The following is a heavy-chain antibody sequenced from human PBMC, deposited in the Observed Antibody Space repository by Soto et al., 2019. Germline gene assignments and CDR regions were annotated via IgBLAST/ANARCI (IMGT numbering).Heavy chain of an antibody. CDR1: GFTFSNAW. CDR3: TTDTDDLWSGYSYYYGMDV. V-gene: IGHV3-15*07. CDR2: IKSKTDGGTT. Sequence: EVQLVESGGGLVKPGGSLRLSCAASGFTFSNAWMNWVRQAPGKGLEWVGRIKSKTDGGTTDYAAPVKGRFTISRDDCNNTLYLQMNSLKTANTAVYYCTTDTDDLWSGYSYYYGMDVWGQGTTVTVAS. J-gene: IGHJ6*02. D-gene: IGHD3-3*01.